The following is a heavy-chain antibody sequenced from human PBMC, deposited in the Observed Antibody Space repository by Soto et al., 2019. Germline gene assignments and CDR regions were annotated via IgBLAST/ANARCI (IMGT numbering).Heavy chain of an antibody. CDR3: ARHTASIAVARYGMDV. V-gene: IGHV5-51*01. J-gene: IGHJ6*02. CDR1: GYSFTSYW. Sequence: PGESLKISCKGSGYSFTSYWIGWVRQMPGKGLEWMGIIYPGDSDTRYSPSFQGQVTISADKSISTAYLQWSSLKASDTAMYYCARHTASIAVARYGMDVWGQGTTVTDSS. D-gene: IGHD6-19*01. CDR2: IYPGDSDT.